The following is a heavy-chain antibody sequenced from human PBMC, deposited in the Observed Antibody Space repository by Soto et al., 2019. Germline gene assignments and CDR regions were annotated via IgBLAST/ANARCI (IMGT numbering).Heavy chain of an antibody. J-gene: IGHJ3*01. Sequence: PGGSLRPSCGAAGFPFITDAMTWVRQTAAKGLEWVSTISWSGGATYYADSVKGRFTISRDNSKNPLSLPMNSLRAEDSAMYYCAKGRRSGWAHDAFDLWGQGTMVPVSS. CDR1: GFPFITDA. CDR2: ISWSGGAT. V-gene: IGHV3-23*01. CDR3: AKGRRSGWAHDAFDL. D-gene: IGHD6-19*01.